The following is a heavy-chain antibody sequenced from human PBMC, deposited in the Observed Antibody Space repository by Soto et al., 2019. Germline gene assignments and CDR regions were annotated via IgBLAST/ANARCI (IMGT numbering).Heavy chain of an antibody. V-gene: IGHV1-69*02. Sequence: SVKVSCKASGGTFSSYTISWVRQAPGQGLEWMGRIIPILGIANYAQKFQGRVTITADKSTSTAYMELSSLRSEDTAVYYCARVGIAAAGRYYFDYWGQGTLVTVSS. CDR2: IIPILGIA. J-gene: IGHJ4*02. D-gene: IGHD6-13*01. CDR3: ARVGIAAAGRYYFDY. CDR1: GGTFSSYT.